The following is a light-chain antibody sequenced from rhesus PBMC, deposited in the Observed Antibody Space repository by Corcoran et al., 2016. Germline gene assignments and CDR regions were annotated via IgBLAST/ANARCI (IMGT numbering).Light chain of an antibody. Sequence: DIQMTQSPSSLSASVGDRVTITCRASENVNNYLHWYQQKPGKAPKLLIYASSTLQIGVPSRFRGSGSGTDYTFTISSLQPEDGATYYCQHSYGTPFTFGPGTKLDIK. J-gene: IGKJ3*01. CDR1: ENVNNY. CDR3: QHSYGTPFT. CDR2: ASS. V-gene: IGKV1-74*01.